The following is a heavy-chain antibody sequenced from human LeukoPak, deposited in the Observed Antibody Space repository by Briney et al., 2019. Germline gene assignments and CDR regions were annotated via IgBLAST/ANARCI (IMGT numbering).Heavy chain of an antibody. D-gene: IGHD5-18*01. CDR3: ARDRVDTAMILFDY. CDR1: GFSFSSYW. Sequence: GGSLRLSCAASGFSFSSYWMSWVRRAPGKGLEWVASIKYDAIEKHYVDSVKGRFTISRDNAKNSLSLQMDSLRAEDTAVYYCARDRVDTAMILFDYWGQGTLVTVSS. CDR2: IKYDAIEK. V-gene: IGHV3-7*01. J-gene: IGHJ4*02.